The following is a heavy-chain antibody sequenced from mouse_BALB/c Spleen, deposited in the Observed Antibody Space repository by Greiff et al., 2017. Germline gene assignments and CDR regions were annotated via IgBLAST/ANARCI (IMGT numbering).Heavy chain of an antibody. CDR2: ISSGGSYT. D-gene: IGHD1-1*01. J-gene: IGHJ4*01. CDR1: GFTFSSYG. V-gene: IGHV5-6*03. CDR3: ARQDMNYGIYAMDY. Sequence: EVMLVESGGGLVKPGGSLKLSCAASGFTFSSYGMSWVRQTPDKRLEWVATISSGGSYTYYPDSVKGRFTISRDNAKNTLYLQMSSLKSEDTAMYYCARQDMNYGIYAMDYWGQGTSVTVSS.